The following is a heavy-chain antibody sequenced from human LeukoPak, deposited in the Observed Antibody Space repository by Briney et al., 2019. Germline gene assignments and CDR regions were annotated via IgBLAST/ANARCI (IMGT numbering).Heavy chain of an antibody. CDR2: INTNTGNP. Sequence: ASVKVSCKASGYTFTSYAMNWVRQAPGQGLEWMGWINTNTGNPTYAQGFTGRFVFSLDTSVSTAYLQISSLKAEGTAVYYCARDGNGDYDGYYYYYYMDVWGKGTTVTVSS. CDR3: ARDGNGDYDGYYYYYYMDV. J-gene: IGHJ6*03. V-gene: IGHV7-4-1*02. D-gene: IGHD4-17*01. CDR1: GYTFTSYA.